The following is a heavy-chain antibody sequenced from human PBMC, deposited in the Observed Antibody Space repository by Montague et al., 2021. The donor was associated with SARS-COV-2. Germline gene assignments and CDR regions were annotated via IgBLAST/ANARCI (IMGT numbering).Heavy chain of an antibody. V-gene: IGHV4-59*01. CDR3: ARGGGRLQESYYYGMDI. Sequence: SETLSLTCSVSGGSMINNYWCWIRQPPGKGLEWMGYIYYTGSTDYNHSLARRATLSIDTSKNEFPLKLTSVTAAYTAVYYCARGGGRLQESYYYGMDIWGQGTTVTVSS. CDR2: IYYTGST. J-gene: IGHJ6*02. D-gene: IGHD3-10*01. CDR1: GGSMINNY.